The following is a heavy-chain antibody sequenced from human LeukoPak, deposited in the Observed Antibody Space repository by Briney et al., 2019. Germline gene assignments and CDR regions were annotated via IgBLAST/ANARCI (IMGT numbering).Heavy chain of an antibody. CDR1: GGTFSSYA. D-gene: IGHD3-22*01. J-gene: IGHJ3*02. CDR3: ATTHYYDSSGYYGPSGFHAFDI. V-gene: IGHV1-69*05. Sequence: SVKVSCRASGGTFSSYAISWVRQAPGQGLEWMGRIIPIFGTANYAQKFQGRVTITTDESTTTAYMELSSLRSEDTAVYYCATTHYYDSSGYYGPSGFHAFDIWGQGTMVTVSS. CDR2: IIPIFGTA.